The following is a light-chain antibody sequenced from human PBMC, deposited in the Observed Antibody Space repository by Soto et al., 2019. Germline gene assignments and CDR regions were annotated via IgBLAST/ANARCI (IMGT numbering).Light chain of an antibody. CDR2: GNI. V-gene: IGLV1-40*01. CDR3: QSYDSSLSSQV. CDR1: SSNIGAGYD. Sequence: QAVVTQPPSVSGAPGQRVTISCTGSSSNIGAGYDVHWYQQLPGTAPKLLIYGNINRPSGVPDRFSGSKSGTSASLAITGLQAEDEADYYCQSYDSSLSSQVFGGGTQLTVL. J-gene: IGLJ2*01.